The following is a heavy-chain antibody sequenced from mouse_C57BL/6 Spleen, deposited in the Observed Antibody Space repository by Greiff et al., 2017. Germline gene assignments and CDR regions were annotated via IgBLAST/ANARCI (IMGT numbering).Heavy chain of an antibody. J-gene: IGHJ2*01. V-gene: IGHV5-6*01. CDR2: LSSGGSYT. Sequence: EVNVVESGGDLVKPGGSLQLSCAASGFTFSSYGMSWFRQTPDKRLEWVATLSSGGSYTYYPDSVKGRFTISRDNAKNTLYLQMSSLKSEDTAMYYCARLTGTGGFDYWGQGTTLTVSS. D-gene: IGHD4-1*01. CDR3: ARLTGTGGFDY. CDR1: GFTFSSYG.